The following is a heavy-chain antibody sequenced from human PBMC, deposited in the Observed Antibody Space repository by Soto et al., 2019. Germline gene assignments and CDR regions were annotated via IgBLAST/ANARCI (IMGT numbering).Heavy chain of an antibody. D-gene: IGHD6-6*01. CDR2: IYYTGHT. CDR1: GGSISSGGYY. V-gene: IGHV4-31*03. CDR3: ARVGISSSVAFDI. Sequence: SETLSLTCTVSGGSISSGGYYWSWIRQHPEKGLEWIGYIYYTGHTYYNASLKSRVTISVETSNNQFSLKLSSVPAADTSVYYCARVGISSSVAFDIWGQGTTVTGSS. J-gene: IGHJ3*02.